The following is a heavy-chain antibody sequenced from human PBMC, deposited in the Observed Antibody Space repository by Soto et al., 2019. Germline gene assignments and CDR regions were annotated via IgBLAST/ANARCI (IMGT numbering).Heavy chain of an antibody. V-gene: IGHV1-69*13. J-gene: IGHJ6*02. Sequence: GASVKVSCKASGGTFSSYAISWVRQAPGQGLEWMGGIIPIFGTANYAQKFQGKDTITADESTSTAHMELSSLRSEDTAVYYCAGGLIRYFDWLLYYYGMDVWGQGTTVTVSS. CDR3: AGGLIRYFDWLLYYYGMDV. CDR2: IIPIFGTA. CDR1: GGTFSSYA. D-gene: IGHD3-9*01.